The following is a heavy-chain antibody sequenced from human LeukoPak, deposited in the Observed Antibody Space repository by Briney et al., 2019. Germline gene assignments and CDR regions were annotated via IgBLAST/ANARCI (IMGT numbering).Heavy chain of an antibody. V-gene: IGHV3-74*01. Sequence: GGSLRLSCAGSGFSISIYWMHWVRQAPGKGLVWVSRINRDGSITNYADSVKGRFTISRDNAKNTVYLQMNSLRAEDTAVYYCAGDIGGSGSYYRVFDYWGQGTLVTVSS. CDR2: INRDGSIT. CDR3: AGDIGGSGSYYRVFDY. D-gene: IGHD3-10*01. J-gene: IGHJ4*02. CDR1: GFSISIYW.